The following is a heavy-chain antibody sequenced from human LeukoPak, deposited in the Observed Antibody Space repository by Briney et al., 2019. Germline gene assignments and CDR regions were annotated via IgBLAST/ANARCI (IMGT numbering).Heavy chain of an antibody. CDR2: IYHSGST. CDR1: GYSINSGYY. CDR3: ARVLKGRAPFYY. Sequence: SETLSLTCTVSGYSINSGYYWGWIRQPPGEGLEWIGSIYHSGSTYYNPSLKSRVTISVDTPKHQFALKLSSVTAAVTAVYYCARVLKGRAPFYYWGQGTLVTVSS. V-gene: IGHV4-38-2*02. J-gene: IGHJ4*02.